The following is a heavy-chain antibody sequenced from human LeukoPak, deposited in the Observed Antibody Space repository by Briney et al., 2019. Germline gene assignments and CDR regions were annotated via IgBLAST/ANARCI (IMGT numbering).Heavy chain of an antibody. Sequence: PGGSLRLSCAASGFTFSSYAMHWVRQAPGKGLEWVAVISYDGSNKYYADSVKGRFTISRDNSKNTLYLQMNSLRAEDTAVYYCAREVYCSGGSCLPFFDYWGQGTLVTVSS. CDR2: ISYDGSNK. CDR3: AREVYCSGGSCLPFFDY. J-gene: IGHJ4*02. D-gene: IGHD2-15*01. CDR1: GFTFSSYA. V-gene: IGHV3-30*04.